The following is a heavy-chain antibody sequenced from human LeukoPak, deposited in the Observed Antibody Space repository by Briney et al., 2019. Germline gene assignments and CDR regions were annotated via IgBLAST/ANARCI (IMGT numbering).Heavy chain of an antibody. V-gene: IGHV4-39*07. CDR1: GGSISSGGYY. Sequence: SETLSLTCTVSGGSISSGGYYWSWIRQPPGKGLEWIGEINHSGSTNYNPSLKSRVTISVDTSKNQFSLKLSSVTAADTAVYYCARGLRGWFDPWGQGTLVTVSS. CDR3: ARGLRGWFDP. CDR2: INHSGST. J-gene: IGHJ5*02.